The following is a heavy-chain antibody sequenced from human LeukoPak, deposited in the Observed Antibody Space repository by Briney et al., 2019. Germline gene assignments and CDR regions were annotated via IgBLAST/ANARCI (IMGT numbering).Heavy chain of an antibody. J-gene: IGHJ4*02. D-gene: IGHD3-10*01. CDR3: ARAKGVFGSGSSFDY. CDR1: GFTFSSYS. Sequence: GGSLRLSCAASGFTFSSYSMNWARQAPGKGLEWVSSIGSSSSYIYYADSVKGRFTISRDNAKNSLYLQMNSLGAEDTAVYYCARAKGVFGSGSSFDYWVQGTLVTVSS. V-gene: IGHV3-21*01. CDR2: IGSSSSYI.